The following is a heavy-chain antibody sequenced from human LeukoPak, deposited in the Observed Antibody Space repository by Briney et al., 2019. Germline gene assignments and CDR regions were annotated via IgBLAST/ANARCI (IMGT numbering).Heavy chain of an antibody. CDR3: AKDMRITMIVVVIHAFDI. Sequence: GGSLRLSCAASGFTFSSYAMSWVRQAPGKGLEWVSAISGSGGSTYYADSVKGRFTISRDNSKNTLYLQMNSLRAEDTAVYYCAKDMRITMIVVVIHAFDIWGQGTMVTVSS. J-gene: IGHJ3*02. CDR1: GFTFSSYA. D-gene: IGHD3-22*01. V-gene: IGHV3-23*01. CDR2: ISGSGGST.